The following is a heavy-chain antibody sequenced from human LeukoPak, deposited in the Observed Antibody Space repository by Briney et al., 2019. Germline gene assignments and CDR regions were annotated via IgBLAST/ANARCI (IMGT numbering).Heavy chain of an antibody. V-gene: IGHV1-69*04. CDR2: IIPILGIA. CDR3: ARDDKGTVVTPREAEWVDY. D-gene: IGHD4-23*01. J-gene: IGHJ4*02. CDR1: GGTFSSYA. Sequence: GASVKVSCKASGGTFSSYAISWVRQAPGQGLEWMGRIIPILGIANYAQKFQGRVTITADRSTSTAYMELSSLRSEDTAVYYCARDDKGTVVTPREAEWVDYWGQGTLVTVSS.